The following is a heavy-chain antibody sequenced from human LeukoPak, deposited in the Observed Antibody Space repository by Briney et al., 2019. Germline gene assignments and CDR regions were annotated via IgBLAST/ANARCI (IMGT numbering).Heavy chain of an antibody. CDR2: ISAYNGNT. V-gene: IGHV1-18*01. Sequence: GASVKVSCKASGYTFTNYAISWVRQAPGQGLEWMGWISAYNGNTNYAQKLQGRVTMTTDTSTSTAYMELRSLRSDDTAVYYCARAPDYYYDSSGPHFDYWGQGTLVTVSS. J-gene: IGHJ4*02. CDR3: ARAPDYYYDSSGPHFDY. CDR1: GYTFTNYA. D-gene: IGHD3-22*01.